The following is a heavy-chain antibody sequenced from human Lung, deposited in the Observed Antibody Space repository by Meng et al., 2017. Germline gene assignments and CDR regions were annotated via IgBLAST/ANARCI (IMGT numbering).Heavy chain of an antibody. CDR3: ARERHSTIMRGVIDF. Sequence: QGQPKQWCAGLVGPSEDLSLTCAVYGGSISGSYWSWIRQSPAKGLEWIGKINHGGSTNYNPSLESRVTISVDTPKNQFSLRLTSMTVADTAVYYCARERHSTIMRGVIDFWGQGALVTVSS. CDR2: INHGGST. CDR1: GGSISGSY. D-gene: IGHD3-10*01. J-gene: IGHJ4*02. V-gene: IGHV4-34*01.